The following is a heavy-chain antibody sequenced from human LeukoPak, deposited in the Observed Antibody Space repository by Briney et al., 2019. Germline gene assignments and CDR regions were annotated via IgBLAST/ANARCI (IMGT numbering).Heavy chain of an antibody. V-gene: IGHV3-23*01. CDR1: GSTFTSYA. J-gene: IGHJ4*02. Sequence: GGSLRLSCAASGSTFTSYAMSWVRQAPGKGLEWVSAISGSGGSTYYADSVKGRSTISRANSKNTLYLQINSPRAEDTAVYYCAHSGYDRPYSFDYWGQGTLVTVSS. D-gene: IGHD5-12*01. CDR2: ISGSGGST. CDR3: AHSGYDRPYSFDY.